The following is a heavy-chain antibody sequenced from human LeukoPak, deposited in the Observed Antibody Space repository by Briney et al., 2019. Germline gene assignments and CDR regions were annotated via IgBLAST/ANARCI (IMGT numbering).Heavy chain of an antibody. D-gene: IGHD5-24*01. V-gene: IGHV3-23*01. CDR3: AKDIQLST. Sequence: GGSLRLSCAASGFTFRDAAMTWARQAPGKGLEWVSLIGSSGVSTHYVDSVKGRFTISRDNSKNTLSLQMNSLRVEDTAIYYCAKDIQLSTWGLGTMVTVSS. J-gene: IGHJ3*01. CDR2: IGSSGVST. CDR1: GFTFRDAA.